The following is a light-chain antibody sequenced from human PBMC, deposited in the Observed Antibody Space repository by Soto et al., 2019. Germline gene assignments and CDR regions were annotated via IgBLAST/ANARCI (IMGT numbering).Light chain of an antibody. Sequence: EIVLAQSPGTLSLSPWDRATLSCMASQTISSTYLAWYQQKPGQAPRLLIYAASTRATGIPDRFSCSGSGTDFSLTIRRLEPEDFAVYYCQQYGSSPKTFGQGTKVDIK. CDR1: QTISSTY. CDR2: AAS. CDR3: QQYGSSPKT. J-gene: IGKJ1*01. V-gene: IGKV3-20*01.